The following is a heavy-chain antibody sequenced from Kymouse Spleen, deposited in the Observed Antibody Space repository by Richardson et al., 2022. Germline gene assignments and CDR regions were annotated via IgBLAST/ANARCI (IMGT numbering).Heavy chain of an antibody. V-gene: IGHV4-39*01. CDR3: AGILYYYYGMDV. Sequence: QLQLQESGPGLVKPSETLSLTCTVSGGSISSSSYYWGWIRQPPGKGLEWIGSIYYSGSTYYNPSLKSRVTISVDTSKNQFSLKLSSVTAADTAVYYCAGILYYYYGMDVWGQGTTVTVSS. D-gene: IGHD1-14*01,IGHD1-20*01,IGHD1-26*01. CDR2: IYYSGST. J-gene: IGHJ6*02. CDR1: GGSISSSSYY.